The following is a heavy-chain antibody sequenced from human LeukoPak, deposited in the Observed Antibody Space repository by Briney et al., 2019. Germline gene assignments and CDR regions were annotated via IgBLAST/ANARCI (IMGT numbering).Heavy chain of an antibody. CDR1: GFTFSDFY. J-gene: IGHJ4*02. V-gene: IGHV3-11*01. Sequence: GGSLRLSCAASGFTFSDFYMSWIRQAPGKGLEWVSYITSGGRAIYYADSVQGRFTISRDNARNSLYLQMNGLRAEDTAVYYCASDILATSGDFWGQGTLVTVSS. D-gene: IGHD5-12*01. CDR3: ASDILATSGDF. CDR2: ITSGGRAI.